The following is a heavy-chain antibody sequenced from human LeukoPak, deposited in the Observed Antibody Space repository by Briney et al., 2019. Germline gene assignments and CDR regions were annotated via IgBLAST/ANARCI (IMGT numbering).Heavy chain of an antibody. D-gene: IGHD3-22*01. CDR1: RGSISCTYY. J-gene: IGHJ3*01. V-gene: IGHV4-59*08. CDR3: ARRWVYDKRAFEA. Sequence: SETLPLTCCVSRGSISCTYYSSWIWPPPWKELEWIGYIYYTGTTAANPSLKSRDTISLDTSKIQFSLNLSSVSAAGTAVYYCARRWVYDKRAFEAWGQGTMVTVSS. CDR2: IYYTGTT.